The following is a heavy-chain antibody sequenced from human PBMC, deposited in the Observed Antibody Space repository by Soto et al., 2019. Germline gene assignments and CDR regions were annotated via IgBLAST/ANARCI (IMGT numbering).Heavy chain of an antibody. J-gene: IGHJ4*02. D-gene: IGHD3-22*01. Sequence: AGGSLRLSCAASGFTFSSYAMSWVRQAPGKGLEWVSAISGSGGSTYYADSVKGRFTISRDNSKNTLYLQMNSLRAEDTAVYYCAKDRGYYDSSGYYNYWGQGTLVTVSS. CDR1: GFTFSSYA. CDR3: AKDRGYYDSSGYYNY. V-gene: IGHV3-23*01. CDR2: ISGSGGST.